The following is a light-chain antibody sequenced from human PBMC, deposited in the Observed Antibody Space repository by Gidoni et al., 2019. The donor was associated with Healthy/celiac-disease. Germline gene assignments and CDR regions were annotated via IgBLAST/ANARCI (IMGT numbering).Light chain of an antibody. J-gene: IGKJ4*01. CDR3: QQRSNWPPLT. CDR1: QSVSSY. V-gene: IGKV3-11*01. CDR2: DAS. Sequence: ELVFTHSPATLSLSPGERATLSCRASQSVSSYLAWYQQKPGQAPRLLIYDASNRATGIPARFSGSGSGTDFTLTISSLEPEDFAVYYCQQRSNWPPLTFGGGTKVEIK.